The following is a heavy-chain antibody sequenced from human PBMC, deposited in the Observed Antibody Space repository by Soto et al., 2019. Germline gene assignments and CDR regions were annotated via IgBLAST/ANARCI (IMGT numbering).Heavy chain of an antibody. V-gene: IGHV1-8*01. Sequence: QVQLVQSGAEVKKPGASVKVSCKASGYTFTSYDINWVRQATGQGLEWMGWMNPNSGNTGYAQKFQGRVTMTRNTSISTAYMELSSLRSEDTAVYYCARGCEMIAAAGALFDYWGQGTLVTVSS. CDR1: GYTFTSYD. CDR3: ARGCEMIAAAGALFDY. D-gene: IGHD6-13*01. J-gene: IGHJ4*02. CDR2: MNPNSGNT.